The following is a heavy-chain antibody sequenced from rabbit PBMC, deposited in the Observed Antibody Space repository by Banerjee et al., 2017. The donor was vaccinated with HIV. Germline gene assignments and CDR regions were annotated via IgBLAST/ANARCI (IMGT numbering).Heavy chain of an antibody. J-gene: IGHJ4*01. D-gene: IGHD4-1*01. V-gene: IGHV1S43*01. CDR2: IYTDSDGT. Sequence: QAPGKGLELIACIYTDSDGTWYASWVNGRFTITRSTSLNTVTLQMTSLTAADTATYFCARDLAGVIGWNFNLWGPGTLVTVS. CDR3: ARDLAGVIGWNFNL.